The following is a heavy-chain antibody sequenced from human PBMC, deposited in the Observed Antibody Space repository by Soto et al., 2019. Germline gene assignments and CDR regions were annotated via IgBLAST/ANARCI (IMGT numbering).Heavy chain of an antibody. D-gene: IGHD4-4*01. Sequence: PSETLSLTCTVPGDSIRDGGYYWAWIRQRPGQGLEWMGYIYFTGKANYNPSLENRLTMSVDMSRRQLYLRLTSVTAADTAVYFCAKDPSPQPIPAVTPGWFDPWGQGIAVTVSS. CDR1: GDSIRDGGYY. CDR3: AKDPSPQPIPAVTPGWFDP. J-gene: IGHJ5*02. V-gene: IGHV4-31*03. CDR2: IYFTGKA.